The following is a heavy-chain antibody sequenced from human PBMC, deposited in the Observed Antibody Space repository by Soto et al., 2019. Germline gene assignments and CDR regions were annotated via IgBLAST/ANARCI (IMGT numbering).Heavy chain of an antibody. CDR1: GGTFSSYA. CDR2: TIPIFGTA. V-gene: IGHV1-69*12. D-gene: IGHD3-22*01. Sequence: QVQLVQSGAEVKKPGSSVKVSCKASGGTFSSYAISWVRQAPGQGLKWMGGTIPIFGTANYAQKFQGRVTITADESTSTAYMEVSSLRSEDTAVYYCARGDFYYDSSGYYGGFAYWGQGTLVTVSS. CDR3: ARGDFYYDSSGYYGGFAY. J-gene: IGHJ4*02.